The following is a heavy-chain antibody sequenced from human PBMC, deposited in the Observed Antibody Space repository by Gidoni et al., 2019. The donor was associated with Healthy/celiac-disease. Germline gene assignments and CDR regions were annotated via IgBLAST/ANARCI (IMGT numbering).Heavy chain of an antibody. V-gene: IGHV3-30*18. J-gene: IGHJ5*02. CDR2: ISYDGSNK. CDR1: GFTFSSYG. Sequence: QVQLVESGGGVVQPGRSLRLSCAASGFTFSSYGMHWVRQAPGKGLEWVAVISYDGSNKYYADSGKGRFTISRDNYKNTLYLQMNSLRAEDTAVYYCAKDMFDPWGQGTLVNVSS. CDR3: AKDMFDP.